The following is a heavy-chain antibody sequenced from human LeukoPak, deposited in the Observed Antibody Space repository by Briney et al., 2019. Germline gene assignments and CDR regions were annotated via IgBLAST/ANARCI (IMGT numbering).Heavy chain of an antibody. D-gene: IGHD3-10*01. CDR3: ARGRASYYYGSGSLGNWFDP. J-gene: IGHJ5*02. CDR2: INPNSGGT. CDR1: GYTFTDYY. V-gene: IGHV1-2*04. Sequence: ASVKVSCKASGYTFTDYYMQWVRQAPGQGLEWMGWINPNSGGTHYVQRFQGWVTISVDTSKNQFSLKLSSVTAADTAVYYCARGRASYYYGSGSLGNWFDPWGQGTLVTVSS.